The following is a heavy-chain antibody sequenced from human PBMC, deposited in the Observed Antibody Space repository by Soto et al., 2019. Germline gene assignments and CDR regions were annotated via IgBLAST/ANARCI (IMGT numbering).Heavy chain of an antibody. CDR2: ISAYNGNT. D-gene: IGHD3-22*01. CDR1: GYTFTSYG. Sequence: GASVKVSCKSSGYTFTSYGISWVRQAPVQVLEWMGWISAYNGNTNYAQKLQGRVTMTTDTSTSTAYMELRSLRSDDTAVYYCARDKFYYYDSSGYPVFAFDIWGKGTMVTVSS. J-gene: IGHJ3*02. V-gene: IGHV1-18*01. CDR3: ARDKFYYYDSSGYPVFAFDI.